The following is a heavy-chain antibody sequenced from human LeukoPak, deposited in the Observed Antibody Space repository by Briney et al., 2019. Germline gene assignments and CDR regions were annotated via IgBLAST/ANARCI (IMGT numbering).Heavy chain of an antibody. V-gene: IGHV4-59*11. J-gene: IGHJ3*02. Sequence: SETLSLTCTVSGGSISSHYWSWIRQPPGKGLEWIGYIYYSGSTNYNPSLKSRVTISVDTSKTQFSLKLSSVTAADTAVYYCARSRGSRDAFDIWGQGTMVTVSS. CDR1: GGSISSHY. CDR2: IYYSGST. CDR3: ARSRGSRDAFDI. D-gene: IGHD1-26*01.